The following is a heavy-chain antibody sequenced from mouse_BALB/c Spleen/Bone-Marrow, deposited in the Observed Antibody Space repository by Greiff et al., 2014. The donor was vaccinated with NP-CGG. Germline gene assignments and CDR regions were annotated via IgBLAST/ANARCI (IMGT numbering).Heavy chain of an antibody. Sequence: VHVKQSGPELVKPRASVKISCKTSGYTFTEYTMHWVKQSLGKSLEWIGAINPNNGGSTYNQKFKGKATLTVDKSSSTAYMELRSLTSEDSAVYYCVRGFYFGNYVFAYWGQGTLVTVSA. V-gene: IGHV1-18*01. CDR1: GYTFTEYT. CDR2: INPNNGGS. D-gene: IGHD2-1*01. CDR3: VRGFYFGNYVFAY. J-gene: IGHJ3*01.